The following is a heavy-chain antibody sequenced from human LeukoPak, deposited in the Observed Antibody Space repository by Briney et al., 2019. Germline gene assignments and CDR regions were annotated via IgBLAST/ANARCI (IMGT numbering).Heavy chain of an antibody. Sequence: GGSLRLSCAASGFTFSSYGMHWVRQAPGKGLKWVAVISYDGSNKYYADSVKGRFTISRDNSKNTLYLQMNSLRAEDTAVYYCAKGSSSSWYVFDYWGQGTLVTVSS. D-gene: IGHD6-13*01. V-gene: IGHV3-30*18. J-gene: IGHJ4*02. CDR3: AKGSSSSWYVFDY. CDR1: GFTFSSYG. CDR2: ISYDGSNK.